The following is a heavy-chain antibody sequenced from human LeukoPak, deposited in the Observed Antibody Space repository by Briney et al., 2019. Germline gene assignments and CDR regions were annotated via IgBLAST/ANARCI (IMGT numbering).Heavy chain of an antibody. CDR1: GGSISSGGYY. D-gene: IGHD3-10*01. CDR2: IYYSGST. V-gene: IGHV4-31*03. J-gene: IGHJ4*02. Sequence: SQTLSLTCTVSGGSISSGGYYWSWIRQHPGKGLEWIGYIYYSGSTYYNPSLKSRVTISVDTSKNQFSLKLSSVTAADTAVYYCARVYGSGGYYNVDYWGQGTLVTVSS. CDR3: ARVYGSGGYYNVDY.